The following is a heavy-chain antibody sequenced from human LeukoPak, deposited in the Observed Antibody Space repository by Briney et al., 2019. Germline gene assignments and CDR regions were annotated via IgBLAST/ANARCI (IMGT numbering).Heavy chain of an antibody. V-gene: IGHV1-8*01. J-gene: IGHJ4*02. Sequence: ASVKVSCKASGYTFTSYDINWVRQATGQGLEWMGWMNPNGGNTGYAQKFQGRVTMTRSTSISTAYMELSSLRSEDTAVYYCARGLRYFDWLLSPLDYWGQGTLVTVSS. CDR3: ARGLRYFDWLLSPLDY. CDR1: GYTFTSYD. CDR2: MNPNGGNT. D-gene: IGHD3-9*01.